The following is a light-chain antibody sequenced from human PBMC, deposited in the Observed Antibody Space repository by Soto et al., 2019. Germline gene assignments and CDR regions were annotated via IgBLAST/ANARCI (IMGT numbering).Light chain of an antibody. CDR3: AAWDDSLNGLV. V-gene: IGLV1-44*01. Sequence: QSVLTQPPSASGTPGQIVAISCSESSSNIGSNTVNWYQQLPGTAPKLLIYTNNQRPSGVRDRFSGSRSGTSASLAISGLQSVDEADYYCAAWDDSLNGLVSGNGTKVTVL. J-gene: IGLJ1*01. CDR2: TNN. CDR1: SSNIGSNT.